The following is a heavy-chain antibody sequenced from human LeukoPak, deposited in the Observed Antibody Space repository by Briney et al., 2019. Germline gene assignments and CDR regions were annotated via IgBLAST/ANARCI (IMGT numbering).Heavy chain of an antibody. CDR3: AREGPSDYGGWYMDV. Sequence: GGPLRLSCAASGFTFTSYAMNWVRQAPGQGLEWMGWINTNTGNPTYAQGFTGRFVFSLDTSVSTAYLQISSLKAEDTAVYYCAREGPSDYGGWYMDVWGKGTTVTVSS. V-gene: IGHV7-4-1*02. J-gene: IGHJ6*03. CDR1: GFTFTSYA. CDR2: INTNTGNP. D-gene: IGHD4-23*01.